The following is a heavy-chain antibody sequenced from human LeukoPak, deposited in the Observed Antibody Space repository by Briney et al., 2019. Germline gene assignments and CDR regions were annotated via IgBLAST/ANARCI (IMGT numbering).Heavy chain of an antibody. V-gene: IGHV3-30*18. CDR1: GFTFSSYA. CDR3: AKFFTGEYVRAFDV. D-gene: IGHD3-10*02. J-gene: IGHJ3*01. CDR2: ISYDGSNK. Sequence: GGSLRLSCAASGFTFSSYAMHWVRQAPGKGLEWVAVISYDGSNKYYADSVKGRFTISRDNSKNTLYLQMNSLRAEDTAVYYCAKFFTGEYVRAFDVWGQGTMVTVSS.